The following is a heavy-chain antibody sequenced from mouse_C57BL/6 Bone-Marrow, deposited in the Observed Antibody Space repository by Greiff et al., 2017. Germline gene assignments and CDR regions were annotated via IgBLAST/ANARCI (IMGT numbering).Heavy chain of an antibody. CDR1: GYAFSSSW. CDR2: IYPGDGDT. CDR3: AAYYSNYVAWFAY. D-gene: IGHD2-5*01. J-gene: IGHJ3*01. V-gene: IGHV1-82*01. Sequence: QVQLKQSGPELVKPGASVQISCQASGYAFSSSWMNWVKQRPGKGLEWIGRIYPGDGDTNYNGKFKGKATLTADKSSSTAYMQLSSLTSEDSAVYFCAAYYSNYVAWFAYWGQGTLVTVSA.